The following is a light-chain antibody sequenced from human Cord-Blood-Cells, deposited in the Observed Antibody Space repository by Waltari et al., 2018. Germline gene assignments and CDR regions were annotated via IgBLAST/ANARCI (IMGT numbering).Light chain of an antibody. CDR2: GQN. CDR3: GSRDSSGSSV. J-gene: IGLJ3*02. Sequence: SSELTQDPAVSVALGQTVRLTCQGDSLRSYYASWYQQKQGQAPVLVIYGQNNRPSEIPDRFAGSSAESTASLTITGAQSEDEADYYCGSRDSSGSSVFGGGTKLTVL. V-gene: IGLV3-19*01. CDR1: SLRSYY.